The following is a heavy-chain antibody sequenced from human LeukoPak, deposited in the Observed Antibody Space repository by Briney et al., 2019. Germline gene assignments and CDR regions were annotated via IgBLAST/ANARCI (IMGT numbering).Heavy chain of an antibody. CDR3: AIIEYSSSSVDY. V-gene: IGHV1-2*06. Sequence: ASVKVSCKASGYTFAGYYMHWVRQAPGQGLEWMGRINPNSGGTNYAQKFQGRVTMTRDTSISTAYMELSRLRSDDTAVYYCAIIEYSSSSVDYWGQGTLVTVSS. CDR2: INPNSGGT. CDR1: GYTFAGYY. D-gene: IGHD6-6*01. J-gene: IGHJ4*02.